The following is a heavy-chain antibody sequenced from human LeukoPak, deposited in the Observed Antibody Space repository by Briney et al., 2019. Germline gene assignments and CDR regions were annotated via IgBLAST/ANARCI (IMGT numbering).Heavy chain of an antibody. D-gene: IGHD2-8*02. Sequence: SETLSLTCTVSGGSLSSYYWSWIRQPPGKELEWIGYIYYSGSTNYNPSLKSRVTISVDTSKNQFSLKLKSVTAADTALYYCARNCTADNDVSRRDKWFDPWGHGTLVTVSS. CDR1: GGSLSSYY. V-gene: IGHV4-59*12. CDR2: IYYSGST. CDR3: ARNCTADNDVSRRDKWFDP. J-gene: IGHJ5*02.